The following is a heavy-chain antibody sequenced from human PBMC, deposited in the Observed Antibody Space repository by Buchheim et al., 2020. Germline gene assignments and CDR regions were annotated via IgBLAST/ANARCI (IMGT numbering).Heavy chain of an antibody. J-gene: IGHJ2*01. D-gene: IGHD2-15*01. CDR1: GFTFSSYE. V-gene: IGHV3-48*03. Sequence: EVQLVESGGGLVQPGGSLRLSCAASGFTFSSYEMNWVRQAPGQGLEWVSYISSSGSTIYYADSVKGRFTISRDNAKNSLYLQMNSLRAEDTAVYYCARDLGGVDGCSGGSCYDWYFDLWGRGTL. CDR2: ISSSGSTI. CDR3: ARDLGGVDGCSGGSCYDWYFDL.